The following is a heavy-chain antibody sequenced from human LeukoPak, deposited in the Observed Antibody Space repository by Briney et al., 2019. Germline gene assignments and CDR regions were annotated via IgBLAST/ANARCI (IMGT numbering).Heavy chain of an antibody. CDR2: ISGSGGST. Sequence: PGGSLRLSCAASGFTFSSYAMSWVRQAPGKGLEWVSAISGSGGSTYYADSVKGRFTISRDNSKNTLYLQMNSLRAEDTAVYYCAKSSTMVPYYYYYMDVWGKGTTVTVSS. CDR3: AKSSTMVPYYYYYMDV. J-gene: IGHJ6*03. D-gene: IGHD3-10*01. CDR1: GFTFSSYA. V-gene: IGHV3-23*01.